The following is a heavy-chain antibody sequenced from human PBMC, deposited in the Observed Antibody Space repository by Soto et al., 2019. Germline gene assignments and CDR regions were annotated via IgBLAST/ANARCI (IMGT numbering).Heavy chain of an antibody. Sequence: PSQTLSLTCAISGDSVSSNSAAWNWIRQSPSRSLEWLGRTYYRSKWYNDYAVSVKSRITINPDTSKNQFSLQLNSVTPEDTAVYYCARSTGGEQWLADREFDYWGQGTLVTVSS. CDR2: TYYRSKWYN. CDR3: ARSTGGEQWLADREFDY. J-gene: IGHJ4*02. CDR1: GDSVSSNSAA. D-gene: IGHD6-19*01. V-gene: IGHV6-1*01.